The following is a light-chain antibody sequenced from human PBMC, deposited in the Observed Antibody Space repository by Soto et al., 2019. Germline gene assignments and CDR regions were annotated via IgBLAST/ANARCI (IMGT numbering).Light chain of an antibody. Sequence: EIVLTQSPGTLSLSPGERATLSCRASQSITSAYLAWYQQKPGRAPMLVIYGAFNRATGIPDRFSASGSGTDFTLTISGLEPEDSAVYFCQRYGTPPWTFGQGTKVEIK. CDR1: QSITSAY. CDR3: QRYGTPPWT. V-gene: IGKV3-20*01. J-gene: IGKJ1*01. CDR2: GAF.